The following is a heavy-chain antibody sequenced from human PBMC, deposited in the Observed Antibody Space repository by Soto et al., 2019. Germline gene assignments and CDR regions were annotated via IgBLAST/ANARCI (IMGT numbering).Heavy chain of an antibody. CDR3: AKDPRALGATPSEYFDY. V-gene: IGHV3-30*18. D-gene: IGHD1-26*01. CDR2: ISYDGSNK. J-gene: IGHJ4*02. Sequence: QVQLVESGGGVVQPGRYLRLSCAASGFTFSSYGMHWVRQAPGKGLEWVAVISYDGSNKYYADSVKGRFTISRDNSKNTLYLQMNSLRAEDTAVYYCAKDPRALGATPSEYFDYWGQGTLVTVSS. CDR1: GFTFSSYG.